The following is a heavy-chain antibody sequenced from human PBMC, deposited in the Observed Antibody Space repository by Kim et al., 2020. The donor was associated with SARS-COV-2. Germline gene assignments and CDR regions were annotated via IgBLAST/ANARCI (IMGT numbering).Heavy chain of an antibody. D-gene: IGHD1-26*01. Sequence: GGSLRLSCAASGFTVSNSYMTWVRQAPGRGLEWVSMIYSSGSTYYADSVEGRFSISRDISNNTLYLQMNNLRVDDTAVYYCATTVAGYSGSRYAMDVWGQGTTATVSS. J-gene: IGHJ6*02. CDR1: GFTVSNSY. V-gene: IGHV3-66*01. CDR2: IYSSGST. CDR3: ATTVAGYSGSRYAMDV.